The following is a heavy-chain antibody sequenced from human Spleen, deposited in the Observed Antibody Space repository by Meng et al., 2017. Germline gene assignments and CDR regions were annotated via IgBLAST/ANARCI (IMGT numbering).Heavy chain of an antibody. V-gene: IGHV4-34*01. Sequence: QVERQQWGAGLLQPSETLSLTCAVYGGSFNEYFWSWIRQSPGKGLEWIGEIRQSGTTNYNASLRSRATISIDTSKNHFSLKLTSVTAADTAVYYCAGGGVVAWEVLQYLGQGTLVTVSS. CDR2: IRQSGTT. J-gene: IGHJ4*02. D-gene: IGHD1-26*01. CDR1: GGSFNEYF. CDR3: AGGGVVAWEVLQY.